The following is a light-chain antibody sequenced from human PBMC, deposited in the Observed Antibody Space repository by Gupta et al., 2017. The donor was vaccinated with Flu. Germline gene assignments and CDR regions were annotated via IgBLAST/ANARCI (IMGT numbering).Light chain of an antibody. V-gene: IGLV10-54*04. CDR3: SAWDSSLNDSV. CDR2: SNN. Sequence: QAGLTQPPSVSKGLRQTATLTCTGNSNNVGNQGAAWLQQHQGHHPKGLSDSNNNRPSGIYERCSSSRSGNNASPHTNGLQPEDEADYYCSAWDSSLNDSVFGGGTKVTVL. J-gene: IGLJ3*02. CDR1: SNNVGNQG.